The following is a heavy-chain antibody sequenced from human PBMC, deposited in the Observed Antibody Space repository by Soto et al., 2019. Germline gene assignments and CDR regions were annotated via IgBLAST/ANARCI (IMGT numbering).Heavy chain of an antibody. Sequence: EVPLVESGGGLVQPGRSLRLSCAASGFTFDDYAMHWVRQAPGKGLEWVSGISWNSGSIGYADSVKGRFTISRDNAKNSLYLQMNSLRAEDTALYYCAKDRTAMDPYYYGMDVWGQGTTVTVSS. V-gene: IGHV3-9*01. D-gene: IGHD5-18*01. CDR1: GFTFDDYA. CDR2: ISWNSGSI. J-gene: IGHJ6*02. CDR3: AKDRTAMDPYYYGMDV.